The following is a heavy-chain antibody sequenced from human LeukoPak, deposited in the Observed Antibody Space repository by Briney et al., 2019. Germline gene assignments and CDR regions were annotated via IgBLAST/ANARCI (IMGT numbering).Heavy chain of an antibody. J-gene: IGHJ4*02. Sequence: SETLSLTCSVSGASISGSSDYWGWIRQPPGKGLEWIASIYYSGSTYYNPSLKSRVTISVDTSKNQFSLKLNSVTAADAAVYNCARINWKELHFDYWGQGTLVTVSS. CDR3: ARINWKELHFDY. V-gene: IGHV4-39*07. D-gene: IGHD1-20*01. CDR2: IYYSGST. CDR1: GASISGSSDY.